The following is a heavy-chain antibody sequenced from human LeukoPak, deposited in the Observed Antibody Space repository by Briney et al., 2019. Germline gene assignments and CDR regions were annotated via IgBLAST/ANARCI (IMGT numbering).Heavy chain of an antibody. CDR3: AKTGNNNEGSFDF. CDR2: ISGSGAAT. V-gene: IGHV3-23*01. Sequence: GGSLRLSCATSGFTLSSYAMSWVRQAPGKGLEWVSAISGSGAATYYADSVKVRFTISRDNSKNTLYLQMNSLRAEDTAIYYCAKTGNNNEGSFDFWGQGTLVTVSS. D-gene: IGHD1/OR15-1a*01. J-gene: IGHJ4*02. CDR1: GFTLSSYA.